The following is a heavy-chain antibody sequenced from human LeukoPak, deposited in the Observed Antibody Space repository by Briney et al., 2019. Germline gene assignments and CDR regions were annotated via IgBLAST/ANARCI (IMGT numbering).Heavy chain of an antibody. D-gene: IGHD7-27*01. CDR3: ARDKGNWGSTFDY. Sequence: ASVKVSCKASGYTFTSYDINWVRQATGQRLEWMGWINAGNGNTKYSQKFQGRVTITRDTSASTAYMELSSLRSEDTAVYYCARDKGNWGSTFDYWGQGTLVTVSS. CDR1: GYTFTSYD. J-gene: IGHJ4*02. CDR2: INAGNGNT. V-gene: IGHV1-3*01.